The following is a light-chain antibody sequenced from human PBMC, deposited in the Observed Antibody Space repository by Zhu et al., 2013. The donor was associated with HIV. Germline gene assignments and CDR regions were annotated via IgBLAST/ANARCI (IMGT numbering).Light chain of an antibody. CDR3: QHVNENAA. CDR2: DAS. V-gene: IGKV1-5*01. CDR1: QSINTW. J-gene: IGKJ3*01. Sequence: DIQMTQSPSTLSASVGDRVTITCRATQSINTWLAWYQQKSGKAPKLLIYDASTLQSGVPSRFSGSGSGTEFTLTITSLQPEDFATYYCQHVNENAAFGPGTKVNIK.